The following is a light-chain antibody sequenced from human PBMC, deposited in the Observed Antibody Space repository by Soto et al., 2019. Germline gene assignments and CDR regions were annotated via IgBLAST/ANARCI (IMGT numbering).Light chain of an antibody. J-gene: IGKJ1*01. Sequence: DVVMTQSPLSLPVTLGQPASISCRSSQSLLHSNGYNYLDWYLQKPGQSPQLLIYLGSNRASGVPDRFSGSGSGTDFTLTISRVEAEDVGVYYCFQALRTPLTFGQGTKVDIK. CDR2: LGS. CDR3: FQALRTPLT. CDR1: QSLLHSNGYNY. V-gene: IGKV2-28*01.